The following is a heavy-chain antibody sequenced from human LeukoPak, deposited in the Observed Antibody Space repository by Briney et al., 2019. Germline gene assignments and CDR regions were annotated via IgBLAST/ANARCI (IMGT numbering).Heavy chain of an antibody. CDR2: ISGSSSYI. CDR3: AKVRCSTSCYFDY. J-gene: IGHJ4*02. Sequence: PGGSLRLSCAASGFTFSSYSMNWVRQAPGKGLEWGSSISGSSSYIYDAVSVKSRFTISRDNAKNSLYLQMNSLRAEDTAVYYCAKVRCSTSCYFDYWSQGTLVTVSS. V-gene: IGHV3-21*01. CDR1: GFTFSSYS. D-gene: IGHD2-2*01.